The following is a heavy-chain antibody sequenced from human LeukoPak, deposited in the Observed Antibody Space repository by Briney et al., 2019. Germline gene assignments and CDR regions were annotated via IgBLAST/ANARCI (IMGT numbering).Heavy chain of an antibody. Sequence: AGVKVSCKASGYTFTSYGISWVRQAPGQGLEWMGSISPYNGNTNNAQKPQGRVTMTTDTSTSTAYMGLRSLRSDDTAVYYCARDQYDYVWGSYHPYFDYWGQGTLVTVSS. CDR3: ARDQYDYVWGSYHPYFDY. V-gene: IGHV1-18*01. CDR2: ISPYNGNT. D-gene: IGHD3-16*02. CDR1: GYTFTSYG. J-gene: IGHJ4*02.